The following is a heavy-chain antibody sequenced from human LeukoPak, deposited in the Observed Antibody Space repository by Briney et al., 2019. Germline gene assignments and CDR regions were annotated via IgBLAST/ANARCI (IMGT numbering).Heavy chain of an antibody. CDR3: AKALLQWELVSDY. CDR2: IRYDGSNK. V-gene: IGHV3-30*02. D-gene: IGHD1-26*01. J-gene: IGHJ4*02. CDR1: GFTFSSYG. Sequence: PGGSLRLSCAASGFTFSSYGMHWVRQAPGKGLEWVAFIRYDGSNKYYADSVKGRFTISRDNSKNTVLLQMNSLRAEDTAIYYCAKALLQWELVSDYWGQGTLVTVSS.